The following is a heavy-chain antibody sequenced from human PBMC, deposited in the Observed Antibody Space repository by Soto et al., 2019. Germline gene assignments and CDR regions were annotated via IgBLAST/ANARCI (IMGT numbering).Heavy chain of an antibody. CDR2: ISGSGGGT. V-gene: IGHV3-23*01. CDR1: GFTFSSYA. Sequence: PGGSLRLSYAASGFTFSSYAMSWVRQAPGKGLEWVSIISGSGGGTYYADSVKGRFTISRDNSKNTLYLQVNSLRAEDTAVYYCAKGDSSWSYFDFWGQGTLVTVSS. J-gene: IGHJ4*02. CDR3: AKGDSSWSYFDF. D-gene: IGHD6-13*01.